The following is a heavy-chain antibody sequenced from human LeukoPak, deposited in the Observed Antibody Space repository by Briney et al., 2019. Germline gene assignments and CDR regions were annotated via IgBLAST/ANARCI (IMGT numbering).Heavy chain of an antibody. Sequence: GGSLRLSCAASGFTFSSYSMDWVRQAPGKGLEWVSSISSSSSYIYYADSVKGRFTMYRDKGKNSLYLQMNSLRAEDTAVYYCAREPMVGLDYWGQGTLVTVSS. J-gene: IGHJ4*02. D-gene: IGHD3-10*01. CDR2: ISSSSSYI. V-gene: IGHV3-21*01. CDR1: GFTFSSYS. CDR3: AREPMVGLDY.